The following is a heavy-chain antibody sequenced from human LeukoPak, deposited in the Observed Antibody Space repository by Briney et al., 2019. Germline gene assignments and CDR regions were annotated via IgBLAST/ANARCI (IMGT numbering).Heavy chain of an antibody. J-gene: IGHJ4*02. CDR2: INHSGST. D-gene: IGHD3-10*01. Sequence: SETLSLTCAVYGGSFSGYYWSWIRQPPGKGLEWIGEINHSGSTNYNPSLKSRVTISVDTSKNQFSLKLSSVTAADTAVYYCARRLVRGRNDYWGQGTLATVSS. CDR1: GGSFSGYY. CDR3: ARRLVRGRNDY. V-gene: IGHV4-34*01.